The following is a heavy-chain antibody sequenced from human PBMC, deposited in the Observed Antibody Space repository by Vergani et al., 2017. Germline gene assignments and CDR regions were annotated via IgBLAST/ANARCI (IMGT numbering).Heavy chain of an antibody. CDR2: INPNSGGT. J-gene: IGHJ5*02. D-gene: IGHD6-6*01. CDR1: GYTFTGYS. CDR3: AREWARSSSTQNNWFDP. Sequence: QVQLVQSGAEVKKPGASVKVSCKASGYTFTGYSMHWVRQAPGQGLEWMGWINPNSGGTNYAQKFQGRVTMTRDTSISTAYMELSRLRSDDTAVYYCAREWARSSSTQNNWFDPWGQGTLVTVSS. V-gene: IGHV1-2*02.